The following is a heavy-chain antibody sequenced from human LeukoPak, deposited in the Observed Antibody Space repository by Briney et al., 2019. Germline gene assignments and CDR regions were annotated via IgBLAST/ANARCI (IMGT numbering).Heavy chain of an antibody. D-gene: IGHD6-13*01. Sequence: SETLSLTCTVSGGSISSSSCYWGWIRQPPGKGLEWIGSIYYSGSTYYNPSLKSRVTISVDTSKNQFSLKLSSVTAADTAVYYCARRYSSSYGHYFDYWGQGTLVTVSS. J-gene: IGHJ4*02. CDR1: GGSISSSSCY. CDR3: ARRYSSSYGHYFDY. CDR2: IYYSGST. V-gene: IGHV4-39*01.